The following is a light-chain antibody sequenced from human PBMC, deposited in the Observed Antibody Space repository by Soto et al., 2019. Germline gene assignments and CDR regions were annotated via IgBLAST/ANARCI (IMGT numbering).Light chain of an antibody. J-gene: IGKJ4*01. CDR3: QQYGSSLP. V-gene: IGKV3-20*01. CDR1: QSVSSSY. Sequence: EIVLTQSPGTLSLSPGERATLSCRASQSVSSSYLAWYQQKPGQAPRLLIYGASSRATGIPDSFSGSGSGTDFTLTISRLEPEDFAVYYCQQYGSSLPFGGGTKVEIK. CDR2: GAS.